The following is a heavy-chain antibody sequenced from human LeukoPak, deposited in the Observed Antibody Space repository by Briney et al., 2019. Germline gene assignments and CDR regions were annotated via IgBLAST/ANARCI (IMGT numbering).Heavy chain of an antibody. CDR2: ISSKGELT. V-gene: IGHV3-23*01. D-gene: IGHD3-22*01. Sequence: GGSLRLSCAASGFTFSIYAMSWVRQAPGKGLEWVSSISSKGELTYYTDSGRGRFTISRDNSRSTLYLQMNSLRAGDTAVCYCARDRPNYYGSDGHYYRRDGDYWGQGTLVTVSS. J-gene: IGHJ4*02. CDR1: GFTFSIYA. CDR3: ARDRPNYYGSDGHYYRRDGDY.